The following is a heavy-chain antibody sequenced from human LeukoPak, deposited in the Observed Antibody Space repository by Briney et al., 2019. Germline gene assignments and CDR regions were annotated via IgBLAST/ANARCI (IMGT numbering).Heavy chain of an antibody. J-gene: IGHJ4*02. V-gene: IGHV4-59*08. Sequence: SETLSLTCTVSGDSISSYYWSWIRQPPGKGLEWIGYIYYSGSTNYNPSLKSRVTISVDTSKNQFSLKLSSVTAADTAVYYCARLRRDGYNYYFDYWGQGTLVTVSS. CDR1: GDSISSYY. CDR3: ARLRRDGYNYYFDY. CDR2: IYYSGST. D-gene: IGHD5-24*01.